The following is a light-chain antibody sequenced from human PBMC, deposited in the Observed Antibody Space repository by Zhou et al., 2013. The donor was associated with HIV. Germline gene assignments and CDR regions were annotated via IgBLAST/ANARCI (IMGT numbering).Light chain of an antibody. J-gene: IGKJ1*01. Sequence: DIQMTQSPSTLSASVGDRVTITCRASQSIGNWLAWFQQKPGKAPKLLIYAASSLQSGVPSRFSGSGSGTDFTLTISSLQPEDVATYYCQKYNSALTWTFGQGTKVEIK. CDR1: QSIGNW. CDR2: AAS. CDR3: QKYNSALTWT. V-gene: IGKV1-5*01.